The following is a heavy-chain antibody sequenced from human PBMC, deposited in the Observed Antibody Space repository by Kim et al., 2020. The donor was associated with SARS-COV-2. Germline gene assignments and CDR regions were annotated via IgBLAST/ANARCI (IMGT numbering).Heavy chain of an antibody. CDR3: AKHIAEQQILYYGMDV. V-gene: IGHV3-9*01. J-gene: IGHJ6*01. D-gene: IGHD6-13*01. Sequence: GGSLRLSCAASGFTFGDNAIYWVRQAPWKGLELASGNSWQSGSIGYADSVKGRLTISRDNAQNSLYLQMNSPRAEDTALYYCAKHIAEQQILYYGMDVWG. CDR2: NSWQSGSI. CDR1: GFTFGDNA.